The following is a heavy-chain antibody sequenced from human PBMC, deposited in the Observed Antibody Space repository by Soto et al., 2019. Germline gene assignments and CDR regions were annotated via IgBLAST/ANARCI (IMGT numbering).Heavy chain of an antibody. J-gene: IGHJ6*03. V-gene: IGHV3-66*01. CDR2: IYSGGST. CDR3: ARDLGYYDILTGSDYYYYYMDV. Sequence: GGSLRLSCAASGFTVSSNYMSWVRQAPGKGLEWVSVIYSGGSTYYADSVKGRFTISRDNSKNTLYLQMNSLRAEDTAVYYCARDLGYYDILTGSDYYYYYMDVWGKGTTVTVSS. CDR1: GFTVSSNY. D-gene: IGHD3-9*01.